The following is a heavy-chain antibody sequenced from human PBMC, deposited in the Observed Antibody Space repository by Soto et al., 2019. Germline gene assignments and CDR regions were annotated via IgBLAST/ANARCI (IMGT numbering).Heavy chain of an antibody. CDR3: AAGYYDFWSGYYFPFYYGMDD. Sequence: VKVSCEAAGFTFPSTSVHWVWQPLGEHLEWRGWIVVGSGNTNYAQRFQERVTVTRDMSTSTAYMELSSLRSEDTAVYYCAAGYYDFWSGYYFPFYYGMDDWGQGTTVTVSS. D-gene: IGHD3-3*01. J-gene: IGHJ6*02. V-gene: IGHV1-58*01. CDR2: IVVGSGNT. CDR1: GFTFPSTS.